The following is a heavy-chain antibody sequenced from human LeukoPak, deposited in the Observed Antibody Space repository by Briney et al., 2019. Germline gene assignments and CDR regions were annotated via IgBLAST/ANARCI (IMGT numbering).Heavy chain of an antibody. CDR2: INSDGSSI. D-gene: IGHD4-17*01. Sequence: GGSLRLPCTASGFTFDTYWMHWVRQAPGKGLVWVSRINSDGSSITYADSVRGRFTISRDNAKNTLYLQMNSLRAEDTAVYYCARDGGTGDYAWDWGQGTMVTVSS. CDR3: ARDGGTGDYAWD. V-gene: IGHV3-74*03. CDR1: GFTFDTYW. J-gene: IGHJ3*01.